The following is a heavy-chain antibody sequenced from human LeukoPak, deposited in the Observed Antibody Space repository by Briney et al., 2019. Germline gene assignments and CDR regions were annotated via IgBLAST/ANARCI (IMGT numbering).Heavy chain of an antibody. D-gene: IGHD3-22*01. V-gene: IGHV3-11*01. J-gene: IGHJ3*02. CDR2: ISSSGSTI. CDR1: GFTFSDYY. CDR3: ARASGYSPTHAFDI. Sequence: PGGSLRLSCAASGFTFSDYYMSWIRQAPGKGLEWVSYISSSGSTIYYADSVKGRFTISRDNAKNSLYLQMNSLRAEDTAVYYCARASGYSPTHAFDIWGQGTMVTVSS.